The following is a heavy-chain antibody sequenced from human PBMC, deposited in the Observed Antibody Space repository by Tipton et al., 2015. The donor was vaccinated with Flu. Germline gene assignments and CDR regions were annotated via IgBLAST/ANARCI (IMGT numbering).Heavy chain of an antibody. J-gene: IGHJ5*02. Sequence: LRLPCGVSGDSIRSSNYYWGWIRQPPGKGLEWIGNTFHSGNTYLNPSLKSRVTISIDTSRNQFSLKVSSVTAADTAVYYCARRDYSNYVSEPKNWFDPWGQGALVTVSS. CDR1: GDSIRSSNYY. CDR3: ARRDYSNYVSEPKNWFDP. CDR2: TFHSGNT. D-gene: IGHD4-11*01. V-gene: IGHV4-39*07.